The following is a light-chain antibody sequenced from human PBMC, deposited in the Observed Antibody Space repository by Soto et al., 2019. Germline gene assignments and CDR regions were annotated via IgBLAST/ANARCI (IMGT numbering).Light chain of an antibody. CDR3: QHYGSSLSST. CDR2: GAS. Sequence: ESVLTQSPGTLSLSPGERATLSCRASQSVSRNYLAWYQHKPGQAPRLLIYGASSRATGIPDRFSGSGSGTDVTLTISRLEPEDFAVYYCQHYGSSLSSTFGQGTRLEIK. J-gene: IGKJ5*01. CDR1: QSVSRNY. V-gene: IGKV3-20*01.